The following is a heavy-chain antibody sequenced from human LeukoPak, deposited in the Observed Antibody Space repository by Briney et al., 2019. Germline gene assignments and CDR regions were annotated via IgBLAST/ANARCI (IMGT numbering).Heavy chain of an antibody. V-gene: IGHV1-24*01. J-gene: IGHJ4*02. CDR1: GKTLSDLS. CDR2: SDPEDGER. Sequence: ASVKVSCKVSGKTLSDLSIDWLRQPPGKGLEWLGGSDPEDGERIYAQMFQGRVTMTEDTSIDTAYMELSSLRSEDTAVYYCVTGFTTMAVDYFDYWGQGTLVTVSP. CDR3: VTGFTTMAVDYFDY. D-gene: IGHD5-18*01.